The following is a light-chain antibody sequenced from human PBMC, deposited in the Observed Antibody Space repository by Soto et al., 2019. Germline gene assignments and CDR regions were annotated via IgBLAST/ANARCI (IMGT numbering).Light chain of an antibody. CDR3: QQRRGWRIT. V-gene: IGKV3-11*01. CDR2: DAS. J-gene: IGKJ4*01. Sequence: EIVLTQSPATLSLSPGERATLSCRASQGISSYLVWYQQRPGQAPRLLIYDASNRATGIPARFSGSGSGTGFTLTISGLEPEEVAVYSWQQRRGWRITFSGGTKVEIK. CDR1: QGISSY.